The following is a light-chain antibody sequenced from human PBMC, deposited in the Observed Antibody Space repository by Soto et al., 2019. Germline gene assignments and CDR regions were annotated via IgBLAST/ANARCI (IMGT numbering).Light chain of an antibody. CDR3: QQYNSYPPLT. CDR2: DAS. J-gene: IGKJ4*01. Sequence: DIQMTQSPSTLSASVGDRVTITCRASQSISSWLAWYQQKPGKAPKLLIYDASSLESGVPSRFSGSGSGTEFTLNISILQPDDFASYYCQQYNSYPPLTFGGGTKVEIK. CDR1: QSISSW. V-gene: IGKV1-5*01.